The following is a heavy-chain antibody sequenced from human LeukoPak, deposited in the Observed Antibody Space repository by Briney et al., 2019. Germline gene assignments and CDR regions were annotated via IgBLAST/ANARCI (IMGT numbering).Heavy chain of an antibody. Sequence: RGESLKISCKGSGYSFTSYWIGWVRQMPGKGLEWMGIIYPGDSHIRYSPSFQGQVTISADKSISTAYLQWTSLKASDTAIYYCARSRDGYTTLGGYWGQGTLVTVSS. CDR1: GYSFTSYW. CDR2: IYPGDSHI. CDR3: ARSRDGYTTLGGY. J-gene: IGHJ4*02. D-gene: IGHD5-24*01. V-gene: IGHV5-51*01.